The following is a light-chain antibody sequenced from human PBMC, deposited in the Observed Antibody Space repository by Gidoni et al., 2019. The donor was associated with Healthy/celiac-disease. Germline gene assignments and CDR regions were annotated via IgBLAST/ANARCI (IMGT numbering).Light chain of an antibody. V-gene: IGKV1-39*01. J-gene: IGKJ4*01. CDR3: QQCYSTPPLT. CDR1: QSISSY. CDR2: AAS. Sequence: DIQMTQSPSSLSASVGDRVTITCRASQSISSYLHWYQQKPGKAPKLLIYAASSLQSGVPSRFSGSGSGTDFTLTISSLQPEDFATYYCQQCYSTPPLTFXGXTKVEIK.